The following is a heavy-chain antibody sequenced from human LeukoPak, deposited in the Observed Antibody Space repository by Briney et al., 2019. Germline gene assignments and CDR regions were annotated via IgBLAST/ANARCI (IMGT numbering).Heavy chain of an antibody. CDR3: ASHRLYYHYMDV. J-gene: IGHJ6*03. CDR1: GGSFKGYY. CDR2: INPGGST. Sequence: SETLSLTCAVYGGSFKGYYWSWIRQPPAKELEWIGEINPGGSTNYNASLKGRVAISADTSKNQFSLELSSVTAADTAVYYCASHRLYYHYMDVWGKGTTVTVSS. V-gene: IGHV4-34*01.